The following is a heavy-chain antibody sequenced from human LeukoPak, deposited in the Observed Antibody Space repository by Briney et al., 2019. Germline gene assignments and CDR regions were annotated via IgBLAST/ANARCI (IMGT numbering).Heavy chain of an antibody. J-gene: IGHJ4*02. CDR3: ARAPFYSRDAYYFVY. V-gene: IGHV4-59*01. CDR2: IYYSGST. CDR1: GGSISSYY. Sequence: SETQSLICTVSGGSISSYYWSWIRQPPGKGLEWIGYIYYSGSTNYNPSLKSRVTISVDTSKNQFSLKLSSVTAADTAVYYCARAPFYSRDAYYFVYWGQGPRVSVSS. D-gene: IGHD5-24*01.